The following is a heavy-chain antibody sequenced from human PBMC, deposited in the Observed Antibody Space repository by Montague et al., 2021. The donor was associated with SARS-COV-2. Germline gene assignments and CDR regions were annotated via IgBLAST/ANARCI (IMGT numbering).Heavy chain of an antibody. J-gene: IGHJ4*02. Sequence: SETLSLTCTVSGGSIRSYSWSWIRQPAAKGLDWIGRIFASGGTIYSPSLRSRVSMSVDASKNQFSFILTSVTAADTGVYFCAGDGGFYGSGGYSLWGQGTLVTVSS. V-gene: IGHV4-4*07. CDR3: AGDGGFYGSGGYSL. CDR1: GGSIRSYS. CDR2: IFASGGT. D-gene: IGHD3-10*01.